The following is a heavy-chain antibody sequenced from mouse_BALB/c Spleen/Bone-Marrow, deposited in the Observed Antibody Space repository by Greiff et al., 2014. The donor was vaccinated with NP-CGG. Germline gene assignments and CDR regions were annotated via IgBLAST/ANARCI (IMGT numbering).Heavy chain of an antibody. CDR1: GYTFTDYA. D-gene: IGHD1-1*01. CDR3: ARESAYYGYFDY. J-gene: IGHJ2*01. Sequence: QVQLKQSGPELVRPGVSVKISCKGSGYTFTDYAMHWVKQSHAKSLEWIGVISTYYGNTNYNQKFKGKATMTVDKSSSTAYMELARLTSEDAAIYYCARESAYYGYFDYRGTGPTLTVSA. V-gene: IGHV1-67*01. CDR2: ISTYYGNT.